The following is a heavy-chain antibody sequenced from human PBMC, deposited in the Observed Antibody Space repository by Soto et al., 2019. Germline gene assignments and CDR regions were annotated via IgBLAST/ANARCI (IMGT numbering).Heavy chain of an antibody. J-gene: IGHJ3*02. CDR3: ARGGYDYIWGSYRHDAFDI. V-gene: IGHV1-69*13. D-gene: IGHD3-16*02. CDR1: GGTFSSYA. Sequence: GASVKVSCKASGGTFSSYAISWVRQAPGQGLEWMGGIIPIFGTANYAQKFQGRVTITADESTSTAYMELSSLRSEDTAVYYCARGGYDYIWGSYRHDAFDIWGQGTMVTVSS. CDR2: IIPIFGTA.